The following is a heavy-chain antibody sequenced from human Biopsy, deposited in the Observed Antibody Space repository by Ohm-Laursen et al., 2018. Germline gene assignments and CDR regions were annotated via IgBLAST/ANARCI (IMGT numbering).Heavy chain of an antibody. J-gene: IGHJ4*02. CDR1: GFSFSDYH. Sequence: SLRLSCTASGFSFSDYHMRWIRQAPGRGLEWVSYISGGGTIYYGDSVKGRFTISRDNAKKSLYLQMNSLRAEDTAVYYCASAVNRRFDYWGPGTLVIVSS. CDR2: ISGGGTI. CDR3: ASAVNRRFDY. D-gene: IGHD2/OR15-2a*01. V-gene: IGHV3-11*01.